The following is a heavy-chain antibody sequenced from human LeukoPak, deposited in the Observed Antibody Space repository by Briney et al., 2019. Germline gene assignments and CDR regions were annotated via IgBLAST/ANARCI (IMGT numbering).Heavy chain of an antibody. V-gene: IGHV3-23*01. Sequence: GGSLRLSCAASGFTFSSYAMSWVRQAPGKGLEWVSSISGSGGSPFHADSVKGRFTISRDNSKNTLYLQMNGLRAEDTALYYCAKDLVGSSWYCLDYWGQGTLVTVSS. CDR3: AKDLVGSSWYCLDY. CDR2: ISGSGGSP. J-gene: IGHJ4*02. D-gene: IGHD6-13*01. CDR1: GFTFSSYA.